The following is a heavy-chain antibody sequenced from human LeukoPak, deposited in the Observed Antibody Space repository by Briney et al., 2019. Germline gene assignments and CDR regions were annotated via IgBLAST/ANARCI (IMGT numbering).Heavy chain of an antibody. CDR3: AKRVAHSSGNYWDY. CDR1: GFTFNTFG. Sequence: GGSLRLSCAASGFTFNTFGMSWARQAPGKGLEWVSAISTAGGSTYYADSVKGRFTISRDNSKNTLYVQMNSLRVEDTAVYYRAKRVAHSSGNYWDYWGQGTLVTVSS. J-gene: IGHJ4*02. V-gene: IGHV3-23*01. CDR2: ISTAGGST. D-gene: IGHD6-19*01.